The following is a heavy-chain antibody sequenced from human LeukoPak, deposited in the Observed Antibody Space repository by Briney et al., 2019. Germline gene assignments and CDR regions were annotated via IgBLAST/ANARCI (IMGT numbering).Heavy chain of an antibody. CDR3: ARVNCGGDCYSDRGAFDI. V-gene: IGHV1-69*13. J-gene: IGHJ3*02. Sequence: GASVKVSCKTSGYTFTSYSINWVRQAPGQGLEWMGGIIPIFGTANYAQKFQGRVTITADESTSTAYMELSSVRSKDTAVYYCARVNCGGDCYSDRGAFDIWGQGTMVTVSS. D-gene: IGHD2-21*02. CDR2: IIPIFGTA. CDR1: GYTFTSYS.